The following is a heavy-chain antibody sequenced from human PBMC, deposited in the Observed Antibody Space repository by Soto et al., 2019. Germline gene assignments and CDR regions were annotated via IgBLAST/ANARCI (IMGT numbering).Heavy chain of an antibody. D-gene: IGHD1-20*01. V-gene: IGHV3-74*01. CDR1: GFTFNSYW. Sequence: GGSLRLSCAASGFTFNSYWMHWVRQVPGKGLVWVSRINSDVSSTTYADSVKGRFTISRDNAKNMLYLQMNSLRVEDTAVYYCARGPEGINWYTHPIDYWGQGTLVTVSS. CDR3: ARGPEGINWYTHPIDY. CDR2: INSDVSST. J-gene: IGHJ4*02.